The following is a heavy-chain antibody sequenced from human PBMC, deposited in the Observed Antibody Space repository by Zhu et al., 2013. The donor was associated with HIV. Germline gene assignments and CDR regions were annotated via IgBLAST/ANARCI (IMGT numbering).Heavy chain of an antibody. CDR2: MNPNSGNT. J-gene: IGHJ4*02. Sequence: QVQLVQSGAEVKKPGASVKVSCKASGYTFTSYDINWVRQATGQGLEWMGWMNPNSGNTGYAQKFQGRVTMTRNTSISTAYMELSSLRSEDTAVYYCARVKIYDSSGYYPKHFDYWGQGTLVTVSS. D-gene: IGHD3-22*01. V-gene: IGHV1-8*01. CDR3: ARVKIYDSSGYYPKHFDY. CDR1: GYTFTSYD.